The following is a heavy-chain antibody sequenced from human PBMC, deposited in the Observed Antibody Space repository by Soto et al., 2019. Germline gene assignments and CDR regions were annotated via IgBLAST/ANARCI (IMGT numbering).Heavy chain of an antibody. V-gene: IGHV2-70*19. CDR1: GFSLNTGGMC. CDR2: VRWDDEK. J-gene: IGHJ6*02. Sequence: SGPTLVNPSQTLTLTCTFSGFSLNTGGMCLSWVRQPTGKALEWLAVVRWDDEKHFSTSLRNRISVSKDASGDRVVLTMANMDPADSGTYSCVRTHGGYTAYYGMDVWGPGTTVTVSS. CDR3: VRTHGGYTAYYGMDV. D-gene: IGHD5-12*01.